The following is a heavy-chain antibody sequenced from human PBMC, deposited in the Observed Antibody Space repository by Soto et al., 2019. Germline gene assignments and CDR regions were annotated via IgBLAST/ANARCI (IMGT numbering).Heavy chain of an antibody. V-gene: IGHV3-7*03. CDR2: INRDGSET. Sequence: EVQLVESGGGLVQPGGSLRLSCAASGFTFSSYWMNWVRQAPGKGLEWVANINRDGSETYYVDSVKGRFTISRDNAKNSLYLQMNSLRAEDTAVYYCARDWATLGVVPNTYYYGMDVWGQGTTVTVSS. D-gene: IGHD3-3*01. J-gene: IGHJ6*02. CDR3: ARDWATLGVVPNTYYYGMDV. CDR1: GFTFSSYW.